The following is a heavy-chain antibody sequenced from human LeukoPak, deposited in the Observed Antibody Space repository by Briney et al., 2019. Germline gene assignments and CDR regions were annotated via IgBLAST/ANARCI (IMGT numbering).Heavy chain of an antibody. Sequence: GGSLRLSCAASGFTFSSYGMHWVRQAPGKGVEWVAVILNDGSQEKYADSVKGRFTISRDNSKNTLFLQMNSLRAEDTAVYYCARDDPLGDNALDIWGQGTMVTVS. J-gene: IGHJ3*02. V-gene: IGHV3-33*01. CDR1: GFTFSSYG. CDR2: ILNDGSQE. D-gene: IGHD3-16*01. CDR3: ARDDPLGDNALDI.